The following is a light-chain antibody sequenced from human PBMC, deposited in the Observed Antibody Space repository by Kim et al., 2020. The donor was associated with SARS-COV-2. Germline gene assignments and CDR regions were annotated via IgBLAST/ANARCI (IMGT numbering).Light chain of an antibody. CDR1: QSLLHSNGYSF. CDR3: MQAFQAPWT. V-gene: IGKV2-28*01. CDR2: LGS. J-gene: IGKJ1*01. Sequence: PDSISCRSGQSLLHSNGYSFLDWYLQKPGQSPHLLIHLGSIRASGVPDRFSGSGSGTDFILKISRVEAEDVGVYYCMQAFQAPWTSGQGTKVDIK.